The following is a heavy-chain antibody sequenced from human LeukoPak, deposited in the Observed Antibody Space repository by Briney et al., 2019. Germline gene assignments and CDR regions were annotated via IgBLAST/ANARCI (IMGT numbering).Heavy chain of an antibody. Sequence: KASETLSLTCAVYGGSFSGYYWSWIRQPPGKGLEWIGEINHSGSTNYNPSLKSRVTISVDTSKNQFSLKLSSVTAADTAVYYCAGGSGCYHFDYWGQGTLVTVSS. CDR3: AGGSGCYHFDY. J-gene: IGHJ4*02. CDR1: GGSFSGYY. D-gene: IGHD3-10*01. V-gene: IGHV4-34*01. CDR2: INHSGST.